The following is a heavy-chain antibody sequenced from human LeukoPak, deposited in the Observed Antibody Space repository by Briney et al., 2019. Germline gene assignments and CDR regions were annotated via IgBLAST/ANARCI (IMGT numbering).Heavy chain of an antibody. Sequence: GRSLRLSCAASGFTFSSYGMHWVRQAPGEGLEWVAVISNDGSNKYYADSVKGRFTISRDNSKNTLYLQMNSLRAEDTAVYYCAKDGQGLTYYFDYWGQGILVTVSS. J-gene: IGHJ4*02. CDR1: GFTFSSYG. D-gene: IGHD3-9*01. V-gene: IGHV3-30*18. CDR3: AKDGQGLTYYFDY. CDR2: ISNDGSNK.